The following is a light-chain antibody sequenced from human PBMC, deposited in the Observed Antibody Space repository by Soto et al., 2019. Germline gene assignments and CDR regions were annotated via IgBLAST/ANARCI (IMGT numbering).Light chain of an antibody. Sequence: EIVLTQSPGTLSLSPGERATLSCRASQTINSNFLAWYQQNPGQAPRLLIYGASSRATGIPDRFSGSGSGTDFTLTISRLEPEAFAVYYCQHYGDSPTFGQGTKVEIK. J-gene: IGKJ1*01. V-gene: IGKV3-20*01. CDR1: QTINSNF. CDR2: GAS. CDR3: QHYGDSPT.